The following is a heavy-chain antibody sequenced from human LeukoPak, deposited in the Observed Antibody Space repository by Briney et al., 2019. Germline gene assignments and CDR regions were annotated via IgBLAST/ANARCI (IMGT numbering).Heavy chain of an antibody. CDR3: ARDLFDY. J-gene: IGHJ4*02. Sequence: TGGSLRLSCAVSGFTISNYWMSWVRQAPGKGLEWVVTIKQDGSAEFYVDSVKGRFTISRDSAKNSLYLQMNSLRDDDTAVYYCARDLFDYWGQGTLVTVSS. CDR2: IKQDGSAE. V-gene: IGHV3-7*01. CDR1: GFTISNYW.